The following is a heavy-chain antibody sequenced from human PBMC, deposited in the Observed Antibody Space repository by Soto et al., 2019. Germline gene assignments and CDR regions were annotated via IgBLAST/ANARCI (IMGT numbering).Heavy chain of an antibody. CDR1: EYTSFDNA. D-gene: IGHD5-12*01. CDR2: MNPNTGNI. CDR3: TREAIVAENWFDP. V-gene: IGHV1-3*01. J-gene: IGHJ5*02. Sequence: QVRLVQSGAEVKRPGASGKVSARAPEYTSFDNALHWGRKAPGQGLEWGGWMNPNTGNIKYSHNLEDRVSITRDTATSTAYMELRGLRSEDTAVYFCTREAIVAENWFDPWGQGTLVTVSS.